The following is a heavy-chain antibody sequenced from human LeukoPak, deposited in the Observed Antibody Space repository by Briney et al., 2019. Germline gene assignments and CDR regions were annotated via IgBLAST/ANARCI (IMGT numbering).Heavy chain of an antibody. D-gene: IGHD4-17*01. CDR2: ISSSSLYI. Sequence: GGSLRLSCAASGFTFSSYSMNWVRQAPGKGLQWVSSISSSSLYIYYADSVKGRFTISRGNAKNTLYLQMNSLRAEDTAVYYCARAFDYGDYEGDAFDIWGQGTMVTVSS. CDR1: GFTFSSYS. V-gene: IGHV3-21*01. J-gene: IGHJ3*02. CDR3: ARAFDYGDYEGDAFDI.